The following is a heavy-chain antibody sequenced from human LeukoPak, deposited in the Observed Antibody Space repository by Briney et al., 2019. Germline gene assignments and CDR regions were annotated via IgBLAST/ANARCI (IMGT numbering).Heavy chain of an antibody. CDR2: ISGSGGST. CDR1: GFTFSSYA. V-gene: IGHV3-23*01. D-gene: IGHD4-17*01. J-gene: IGHJ4*02. CDR3: AKLQMATVTRCYFDY. Sequence: GGSLRLSCAASGFTFSSYAMSWVRQAPGKGLEWVSAISGSGGSTYYADSVKGRFTISRDNSKNTLYLQMNSLRAEDTAVYYCAKLQMATVTRCYFDYWGQGTLVTVSS.